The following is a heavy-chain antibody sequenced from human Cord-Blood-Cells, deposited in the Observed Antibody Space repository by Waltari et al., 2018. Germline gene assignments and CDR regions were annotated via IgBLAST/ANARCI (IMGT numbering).Heavy chain of an antibody. CDR2: ISYDGSNK. CDR3: AKDQDYGYFDY. V-gene: IGHV3-30*18. CDR1: GFAFSRSG. Sequence: QVQLLASGGGVVHPGRSLRLSCAAPGFAFSRSGLHSGRQAPGKGLEWVAVISYDGSNKYYADSVKGRFTISRDNSKNTLYLQMNSRRAEDTAVYYCAKDQDYGYFDYWGQGTLVTVSS. D-gene: IGHD3-10*01. J-gene: IGHJ4*02.